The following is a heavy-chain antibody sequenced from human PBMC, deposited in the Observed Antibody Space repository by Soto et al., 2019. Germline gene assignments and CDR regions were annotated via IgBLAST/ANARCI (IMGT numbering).Heavy chain of an antibody. D-gene: IGHD6-19*01. V-gene: IGHV4-39*01. J-gene: IGHJ4*02. CDR1: GGSIGSNNYY. CDR3: GRKTPEAGTE. CDR2: IYYTGST. Sequence: SETLSLTCTVSGGSIGSNNYYWAWIRQPPGKGLEWIGSIYYTGSTYYNPSLRSRVSISVDTSKNQFSLNLNSVTAADTAQYYCGRKTPEAGTEWGQGTLVTVSS.